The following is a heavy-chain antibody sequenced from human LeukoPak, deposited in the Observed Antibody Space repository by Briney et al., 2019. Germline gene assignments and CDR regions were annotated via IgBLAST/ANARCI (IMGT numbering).Heavy chain of an antibody. CDR1: GFTFSNYE. V-gene: IGHV3-48*03. D-gene: IGHD3-3*01. CDR2: ISVSGTTT. Sequence: GGSLRLSCAASGFTFSNYEMNWVRQAPGKGLEWISYISVSGTTTYYADSVKGRFTISRDNAKNSLYLQMNSLRAEDTAVYYCARDSGFWSGYYYYYYMDVWGKGTTVTVSS. J-gene: IGHJ6*03. CDR3: ARDSGFWSGYYYYYYMDV.